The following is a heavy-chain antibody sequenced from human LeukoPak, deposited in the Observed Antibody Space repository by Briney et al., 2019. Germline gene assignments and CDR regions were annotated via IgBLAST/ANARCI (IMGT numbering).Heavy chain of an antibody. V-gene: IGHV4-59*01. CDR3: ARLIGYLGYCSGGSCYPGYAFDI. D-gene: IGHD2-15*01. Sequence: SETLSLTCTVSGGSISSYYWSWIRKPPGKGLEWIGYIYYSGSTNYNPSLKRRVNISVDTSKNRFSLKLSSVIAADTAVYYSARLIGYLGYCSGGSCYPGYAFDIWGQGTMVTVSS. CDR2: IYYSGST. CDR1: GGSISSYY. J-gene: IGHJ3*02.